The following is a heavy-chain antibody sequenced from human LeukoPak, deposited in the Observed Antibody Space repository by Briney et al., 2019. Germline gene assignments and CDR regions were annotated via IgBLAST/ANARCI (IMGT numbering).Heavy chain of an antibody. CDR2: IYHSGST. V-gene: IGHV4-4*02. CDR1: GGSISSSNW. CDR3: ARESSGVRGVIPFDY. D-gene: IGHD3-10*01. J-gene: IGHJ4*02. Sequence: SGTLSLTCAVSGGSISSSNWWSWVRQPPGKGLEWIGYIYHSGSTYYNPSLKSRVTISVDRSKNQFSLKLSSVTAADTAVYYCARESSGVRGVIPFDYWGQGTLVTVSS.